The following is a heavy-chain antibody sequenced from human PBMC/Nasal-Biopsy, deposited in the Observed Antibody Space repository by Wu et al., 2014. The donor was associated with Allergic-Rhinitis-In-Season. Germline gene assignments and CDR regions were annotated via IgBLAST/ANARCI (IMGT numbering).Heavy chain of an antibody. V-gene: IGHV3-21*01. J-gene: IGHJ4*02. D-gene: IGHD3-22*01. Sequence: LRLSCAASGFTFSSYSMNWVRQAPGKGLEWVSSISSSSSYIYYADSVKGRFTISRDNAKNSLYLQMNSLRAEDTAVYYCARTTSTMIVDHLDYWGQGTLVTVSS. CDR3: ARTTSTMIVDHLDY. CDR1: GFTFSSYS. CDR2: ISSSSSYI.